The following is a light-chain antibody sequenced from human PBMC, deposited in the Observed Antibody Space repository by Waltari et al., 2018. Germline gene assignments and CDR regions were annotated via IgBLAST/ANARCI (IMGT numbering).Light chain of an antibody. CDR3: QVGESRGDQWV. CDR1: NIGSKS. V-gene: IGLV3-21*01. CDR2: NDD. Sequence: SYVLTQPPSVSLAPGQTARITCGGNNIGSKSVHWYQQKPGQAPMRVIYNDDDRPSGIHERFSGSNSGNTATLTIARVEVGDEADYYCQVGESRGDQWVFGEGTKLTVL. J-gene: IGLJ3*02.